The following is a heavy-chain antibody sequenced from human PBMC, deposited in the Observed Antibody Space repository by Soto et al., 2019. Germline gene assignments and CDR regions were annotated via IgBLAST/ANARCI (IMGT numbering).Heavy chain of an antibody. CDR2: IYYSGST. V-gene: IGHV4-61*01. CDR1: GGSVSSGSYY. D-gene: IGHD3-10*01. CDR3: ARYLRFGDPYYYYGMDF. J-gene: IGHJ6*02. Sequence: QVQLQESGPGLVKPSETLSLTCTVSGGSVSSGSYYWSWIRQPPGKGLEWIGYIYYSGSTNYNPSHKSRVAISVDTSNNQCSLKLSSVTAADTAVYYCARYLRFGDPYYYYGMDFWGQGTTVTVSS.